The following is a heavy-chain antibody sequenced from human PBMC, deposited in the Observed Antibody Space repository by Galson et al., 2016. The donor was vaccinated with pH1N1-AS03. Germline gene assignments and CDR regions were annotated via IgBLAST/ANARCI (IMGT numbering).Heavy chain of an antibody. D-gene: IGHD3-22*01. Sequence: SLRLSCAVSGFTFSNYWMTWVRQAPGKGLEWVANIKRDGSETHYVDSVKGRFTISRDNAENSLYLQMNSLRAEDTALYYCARDHTYFDGSAYYDGNDSWGQGTLVTVSS. CDR1: GFTFSNYW. CDR2: IKRDGSET. CDR3: ARDHTYFDGSAYYDGNDS. V-gene: IGHV3-7*03. J-gene: IGHJ4*02.